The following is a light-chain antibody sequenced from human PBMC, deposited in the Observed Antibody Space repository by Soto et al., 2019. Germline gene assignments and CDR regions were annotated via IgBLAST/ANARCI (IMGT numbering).Light chain of an antibody. V-gene: IGLV1-47*03. CDR2: RNN. Sequence: QSVLTQPPSASGTPGQRVTISCSGSSSNIGTNFVYWYQQLPGTAPKLLIYRNNQRPSGVPDRFSGSKSGTSGSLAISDLWSEDEADYYCAAWDDSMSGVVFGRGTKLTVL. CDR3: AAWDDSMSGVV. CDR1: SSNIGTNF. J-gene: IGLJ2*01.